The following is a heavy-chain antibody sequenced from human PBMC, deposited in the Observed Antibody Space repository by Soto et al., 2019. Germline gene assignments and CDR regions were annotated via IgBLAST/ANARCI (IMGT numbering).Heavy chain of an antibody. V-gene: IGHV1-69*13. CDR1: GGTFNTFG. Sequence: GASVKVSCKASGGTFNTFGITWVRQAPGQGLEWMGGIIPMFGTSSSAVKFQGRLTITADESTDTAYMELSSLTYEDTAMYYCARVRVDASLNRRPPRLFLQLEYWGQGTLVTVSS. J-gene: IGHJ4*02. D-gene: IGHD2-21*01. CDR3: ARVRVDASLNRRPPRLFLQLEY. CDR2: IIPMFGTS.